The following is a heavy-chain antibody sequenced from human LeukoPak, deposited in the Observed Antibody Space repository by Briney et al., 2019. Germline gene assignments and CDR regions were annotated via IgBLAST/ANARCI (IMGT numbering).Heavy chain of an antibody. CDR2: IYPGDSDT. V-gene: IGHV5-51*01. CDR1: GYSFTNSW. J-gene: IGHJ6*02. D-gene: IGHD6-19*01. CDR3: ATPVAANYYYGMDV. Sequence: GESLKISCKGSGYSFTNSWIGWVRQMPGKGLEWMGIIYPGDSDTRYNSSSQGQVTISADKSISTAYLQWSSLKASDTAMYYCATPVAANYYYGMDVWGQGTTVTVSS.